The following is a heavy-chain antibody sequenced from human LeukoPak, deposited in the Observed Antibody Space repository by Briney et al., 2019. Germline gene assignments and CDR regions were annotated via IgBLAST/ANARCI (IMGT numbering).Heavy chain of an antibody. Sequence: ASVKVSCKASGYTFSGHYMHWVRQAPGQGLEWMGWINSDSGGTKYAQKFQGSVIMTRVTSISTAYMELSRLKSDDTAVYYCARGRVQSWSDAFDIWGQGTTDTVSS. CDR3: ARGRVQSWSDAFDI. J-gene: IGHJ3*02. CDR1: GYTFSGHY. D-gene: IGHD1-1*01. CDR2: INSDSGGT. V-gene: IGHV1-2*02.